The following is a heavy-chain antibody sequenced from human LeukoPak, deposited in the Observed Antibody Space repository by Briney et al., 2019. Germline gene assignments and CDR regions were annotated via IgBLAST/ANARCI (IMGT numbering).Heavy chain of an antibody. V-gene: IGHV4-4*02. Sequence: SETLSLTCAVSGGSISSSNWWSWVRQPPGKGLEWIGEIYHSGSTNYNPSLKSRVTMSVDTSKNQFSLKLSSVTAADTAVYYCARGTVRAFDIWGQGTMVTVSS. CDR2: IYHSGST. D-gene: IGHD1-1*01. J-gene: IGHJ3*02. CDR3: ARGTVRAFDI. CDR1: GGSISSSNW.